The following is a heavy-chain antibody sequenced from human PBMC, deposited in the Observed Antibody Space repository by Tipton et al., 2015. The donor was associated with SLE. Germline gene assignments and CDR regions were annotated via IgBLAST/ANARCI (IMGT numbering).Heavy chain of an antibody. D-gene: IGHD7-27*01. CDR3: AKFDLGIGGYFDS. Sequence: SLRLSCAASGFTFINYAMSWVRPAPGKGLEWVSAISGLGVSTYYADSIKGRFTISRDNSKNTLYLRMDSLRADDTAIYYCAKFDLGIGGYFDSWGQGTLVTVSS. J-gene: IGHJ4*02. V-gene: IGHV3-23*01. CDR2: ISGLGVST. CDR1: GFTFINYA.